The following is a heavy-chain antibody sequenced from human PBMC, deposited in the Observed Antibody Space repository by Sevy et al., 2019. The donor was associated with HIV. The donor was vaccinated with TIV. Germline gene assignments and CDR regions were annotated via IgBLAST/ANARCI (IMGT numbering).Heavy chain of an antibody. Sequence: ASLKVSCKASGYTFTSYDINWVRQATGQGLEWMGWMNPNSGNTGYAQKFQGRVTMTRNTSISTAYMELSSLRSEDTAVYYCARASSPIMITFGGVIVDDAFDIWGQGTMVTVSS. CDR1: GYTFTSYD. D-gene: IGHD3-16*02. J-gene: IGHJ3*02. CDR3: ARASSPIMITFGGVIVDDAFDI. CDR2: MNPNSGNT. V-gene: IGHV1-8*01.